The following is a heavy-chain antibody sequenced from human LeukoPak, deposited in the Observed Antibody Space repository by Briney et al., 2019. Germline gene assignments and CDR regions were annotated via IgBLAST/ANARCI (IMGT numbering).Heavy chain of an antibody. CDR2: IYYSGST. D-gene: IGHD3-3*01. Sequence: SETLSLTCAVYGGSFSGYYWSWIRQPPGKGLEWIGYIYYSGSTNYNPSLKSRVTISVDTSKNQFSLKLSSVTAADTAVYYCARDHYDFLPYGMDVWGQGTTVTVSS. CDR3: ARDHYDFLPYGMDV. CDR1: GGSFSGYY. V-gene: IGHV4-59*01. J-gene: IGHJ6*02.